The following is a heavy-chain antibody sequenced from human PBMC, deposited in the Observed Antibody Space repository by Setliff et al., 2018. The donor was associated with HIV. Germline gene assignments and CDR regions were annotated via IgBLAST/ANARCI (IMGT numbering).Heavy chain of an antibody. CDR2: SNPSGAGT. CDR1: GYIFSNYY. Sequence: ASVKVSCKPSGYIFSNYYLHWVRQGPGQGLEWMGLSNPSGAGTSYAQKFEGRVTMTRDTSTDTVYMELISLKSDDTAVYYCVRRESDYGTKAGFRYWGQGTLVTVSS. D-gene: IGHD4-17*01. J-gene: IGHJ4*02. V-gene: IGHV1-46*01. CDR3: VRRESDYGTKAGFRY.